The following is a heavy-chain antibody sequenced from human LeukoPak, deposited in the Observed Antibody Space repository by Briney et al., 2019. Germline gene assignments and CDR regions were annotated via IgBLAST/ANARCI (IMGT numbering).Heavy chain of an antibody. D-gene: IGHD6-6*01. CDR1: GGSISSYY. J-gene: IGHJ6*03. V-gene: IGHV4-4*07. Sequence: PSETLSLTCTVSGGSISSYYWSWIRQPAEKGLAWIGRIYTSGSTNYNPSLKSRVTMSVDTSKNQFSLKLSSVTAADTAVYYCARSEQLAPRYYYYYMDVWGKGTTVTVSS. CDR3: ARSEQLAPRYYYYYMDV. CDR2: IYTSGST.